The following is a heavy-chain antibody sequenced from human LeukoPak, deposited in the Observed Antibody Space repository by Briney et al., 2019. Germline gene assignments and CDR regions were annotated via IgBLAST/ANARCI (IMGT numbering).Heavy chain of an antibody. Sequence: GGSLRLSCAGSGFTVSDHYMSWVRQAPGQGLESVSLIYSGGTTLYADSVKGRFTIFRDNSKNTLYLQMNSLRAEDTAVYYCARDRHQGAFDMWGQGTMVIVSS. CDR2: IYSGGTT. J-gene: IGHJ3*02. V-gene: IGHV3-53*01. CDR3: ARDRHQGAFDM. CDR1: GFTVSDHY. D-gene: IGHD2-2*01.